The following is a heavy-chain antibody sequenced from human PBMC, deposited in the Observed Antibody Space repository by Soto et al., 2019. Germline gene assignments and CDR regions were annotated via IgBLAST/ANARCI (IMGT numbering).Heavy chain of an antibody. CDR2: ISSSGDYI. D-gene: IGHD1-26*01. J-gene: IGHJ4*02. Sequence: EMQLVESGGGLVKPGGSLKLSCAASGFTFRSYSMNWVRQAPGKGLEWVSSISSSGDYIYYADSMKGRFTISRDNAKNSLYLQMNSLRAEDTAVYYCARDKVGMGDFFDFWGQGTLFTVSS. V-gene: IGHV3-21*02. CDR1: GFTFRSYS. CDR3: ARDKVGMGDFFDF.